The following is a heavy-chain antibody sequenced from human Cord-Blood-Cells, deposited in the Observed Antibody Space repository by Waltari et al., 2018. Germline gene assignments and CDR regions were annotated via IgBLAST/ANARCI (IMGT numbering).Heavy chain of an antibody. CDR2: IYYSGST. V-gene: IGHV4-39*01. J-gene: IGHJ4*02. CDR1: GGSFSSSSYY. D-gene: IGHD1-7*01. Sequence: QLQLQESGPGLVKPSETLSPTCPVSGGSFSSSSYYWGWIRQPPGKGLEWIGSIYYSGSTYYNPSLKSRVTISVDTSKNQFSLKLSSVTAADTAVYYCASKWNYYFDYWGQGTLVTVSS. CDR3: ASKWNYYFDY.